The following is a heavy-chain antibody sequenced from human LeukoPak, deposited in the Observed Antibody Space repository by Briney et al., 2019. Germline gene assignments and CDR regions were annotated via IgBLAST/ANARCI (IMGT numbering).Heavy chain of an antibody. V-gene: IGHV1-46*01. CDR2: INPSGGST. D-gene: IGHD6-6*01. J-gene: IGHJ6*03. Sequence: ASVKVSCKASGYTFTSYYMHWVRQAPGQGLEWMGIINPSGGSTSYAQKFQGRVTMTRDTSTSTVYMELSSLRSEDTAVYYCARGAALHGYYYYYYMDVWGKGTTATVSS. CDR3: ARGAALHGYYYYYYMDV. CDR1: GYTFTSYY.